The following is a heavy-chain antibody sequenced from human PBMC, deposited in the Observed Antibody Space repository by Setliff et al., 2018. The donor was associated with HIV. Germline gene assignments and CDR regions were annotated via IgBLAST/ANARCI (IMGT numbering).Heavy chain of an antibody. CDR3: ARESLMITFGGGSWFDP. CDR2: INPDSGGT. J-gene: IGHJ5*02. CDR1: GYTFTAYY. Sequence: ASVKVSCKASGYTFTAYYIHWVRQAPGQGLEWMGWINPDSGGTKHAQRFQGRVTMTRDTSINTAYMELSRLISDDTALYFCARESLMITFGGGSWFDPWGQGTLVTVS. V-gene: IGHV1-2*02. D-gene: IGHD3-16*01.